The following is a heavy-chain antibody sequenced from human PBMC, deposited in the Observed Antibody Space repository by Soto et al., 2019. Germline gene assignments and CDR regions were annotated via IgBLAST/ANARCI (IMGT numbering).Heavy chain of an antibody. D-gene: IGHD6-19*01. CDR3: ASRTSGWYFDY. CDR1: GFPVSSNY. V-gene: IGHV3-66*01. J-gene: IGHJ4*02. Sequence: GGSLRLSCAASGFPVSSNYMSWVRQAPGKGLEWVSVIYSGGSTYYADSVKGRFIISRDDSKNTLYLQMNSLRAEDTAVYYCASRTSGWYFDYWGQGT. CDR2: IYSGGST.